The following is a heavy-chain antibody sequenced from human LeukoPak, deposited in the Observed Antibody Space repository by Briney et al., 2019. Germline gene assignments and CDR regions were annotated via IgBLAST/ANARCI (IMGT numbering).Heavy chain of an antibody. CDR2: ISGSGGST. D-gene: IGHD5-12*01. Sequence: GRSLRLSCAASGFTFSSYAMHWVRQAPGKGLEWVSAISGSGGSTYYADSVKGRFTISRDNSKNTLYLQMNSLRAEDTAVYYCAKDKYSGYDEAFDYWGQGTLVTVSS. CDR3: AKDKYSGYDEAFDY. V-gene: IGHV3-23*01. J-gene: IGHJ4*02. CDR1: GFTFSSYA.